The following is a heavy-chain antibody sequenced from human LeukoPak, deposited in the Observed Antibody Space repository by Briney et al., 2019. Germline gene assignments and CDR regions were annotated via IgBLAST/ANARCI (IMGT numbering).Heavy chain of an antibody. CDR1: GFTFSSYA. CDR2: ISGSGGST. V-gene: IGHV3-23*01. J-gene: IGHJ5*02. Sequence: GGSLRLSCAASGFTFSSYAMSWVRQAPGKGLEWVSAISGSGGSTYYADSVKGRFTISRDNSKNTLYLQMNSLRAEDTAVYYCTRGLDGPWFDPWAQGTLVTVSS. D-gene: IGHD5-24*01. CDR3: TRGLDGPWFDP.